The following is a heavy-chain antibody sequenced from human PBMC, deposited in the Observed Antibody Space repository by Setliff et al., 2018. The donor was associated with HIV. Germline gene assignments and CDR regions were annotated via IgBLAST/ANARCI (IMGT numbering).Heavy chain of an antibody. Sequence: SETLSLTCSVSGGSITSYHWSWIRQSPGKGLEWIGYIYKSGTTNYKSSLKSRVTISADPSKNQFSLKVTSVTAADTAVYYCGRLSETAMASFDSWGQGTLVTVS. CDR2: IYKSGTT. D-gene: IGHD5-18*01. CDR3: GRLSETAMASFDS. CDR1: GGSITSYH. V-gene: IGHV4-4*08. J-gene: IGHJ4*02.